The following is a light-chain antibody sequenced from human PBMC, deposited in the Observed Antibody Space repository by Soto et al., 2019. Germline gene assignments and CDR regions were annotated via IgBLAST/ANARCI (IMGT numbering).Light chain of an antibody. CDR3: QQYNNWPRT. CDR1: QSVSSN. V-gene: IGKV3-15*01. J-gene: IGKJ3*01. Sequence: EIVMTQSPATLSVSPGERATLSCRASQSVSSNFAWYQQKPGQAPRLLIYDASTRATGIPARLSGSGSGAEFTLTISSLQSEDFAVYYCQQYNNWPRTFGPGTKVDIK. CDR2: DAS.